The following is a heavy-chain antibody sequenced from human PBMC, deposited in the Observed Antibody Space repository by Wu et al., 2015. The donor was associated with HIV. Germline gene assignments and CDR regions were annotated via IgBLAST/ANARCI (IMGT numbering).Heavy chain of an antibody. D-gene: IGHD4-23*01. J-gene: IGHJ6*03. V-gene: IGHV1-69*12. CDR1: GGTFSSYA. CDR3: FVSGGNSARGYYYYMDV. CDR2: IIPIFGTA. Sequence: QVQLVQSGAEVKKPGSSVKVSCKASGGTFSSYAISWVRQAPGQGLEWMGGIIPIFGTANYAQKFQGRVTITADESTSTAYMELSSLRSEDTAVYYCFVSGGNSARGYYYYMDVWGKGTTVTVSS.